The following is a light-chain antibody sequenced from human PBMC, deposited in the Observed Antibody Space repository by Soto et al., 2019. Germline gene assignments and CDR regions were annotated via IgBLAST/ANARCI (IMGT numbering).Light chain of an antibody. V-gene: IGKV3-20*01. CDR2: GAS. J-gene: IGKJ5*01. CDR3: QQYNYWPIT. CDR1: QSVSSSY. Sequence: EIVLTQSPGTLSLSRGERATLXXRASQSVSSSYLAWYQQKPGQAPRVXIYGASSRATGIPARFSGSGSETDFTLTVSSLRSEDSAVYYCQQYNYWPITFGQGTRLEIK.